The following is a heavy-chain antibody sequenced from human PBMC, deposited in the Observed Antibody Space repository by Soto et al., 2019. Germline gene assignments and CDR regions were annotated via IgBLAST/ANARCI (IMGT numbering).Heavy chain of an antibody. CDR3: ATGYSSGWYVQEAFDI. D-gene: IGHD6-19*01. CDR1: GYTFISYG. J-gene: IGHJ3*02. Sequence: ASVKVSCKASGYTFISYGINWVRQAPGQGLEWMGWISVYSGNTNYAQKLQGRVTMTTDTSTSTAYMELRSLRSDDTAVYYCATGYSSGWYVQEAFDIWGQGTMVTVSS. V-gene: IGHV1-18*01. CDR2: ISVYSGNT.